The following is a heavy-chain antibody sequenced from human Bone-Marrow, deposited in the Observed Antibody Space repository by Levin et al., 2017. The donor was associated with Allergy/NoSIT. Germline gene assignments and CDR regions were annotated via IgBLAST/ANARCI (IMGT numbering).Heavy chain of an antibody. CDR1: GDSITSVGYY. J-gene: IGHJ4*02. V-gene: IGHV4-31*03. CDR2: INHIGGA. Sequence: SETLSLTCTVSGDSITSVGYYWTWIRQHPGKGLQWLGYINHIGGAKYSPSLRSRLSMSLDTSKSQFSLTLNSVTAADTGVYYCAGVVLPESGLRYFDWARNSDYWGQGTLVTVSS. CDR3: AGVVLPESGLRYFDWARNSDY. D-gene: IGHD3-9*01.